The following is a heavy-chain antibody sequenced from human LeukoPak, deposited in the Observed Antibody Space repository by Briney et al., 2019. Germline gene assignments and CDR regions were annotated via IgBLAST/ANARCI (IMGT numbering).Heavy chain of an antibody. J-gene: IGHJ3*02. Sequence: GGSLRLSCAASGFTVSSNYMSWVRQAPGKGLEWVSVIYSGGRTYYADSVKGRFTISRDNSKNTLYLQMNSLRDEDTAVYYCARGGAHIIAAGAFDIWGQGTKVTVSS. CDR2: IYSGGRT. V-gene: IGHV3-66*01. CDR1: GFTVSSNY. CDR3: ARGGAHIIAAGAFDI. D-gene: IGHD6-13*01.